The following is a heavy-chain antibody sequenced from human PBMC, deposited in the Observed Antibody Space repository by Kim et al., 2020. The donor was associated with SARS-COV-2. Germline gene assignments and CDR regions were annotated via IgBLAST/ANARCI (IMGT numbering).Heavy chain of an antibody. V-gene: IGHV1-69*13. CDR3: ARVGQDYYDSSGYLDY. CDR2: IIPIFGTA. Sequence: SVKVSCKASGGTFSSYAISWVRQAPGQGLEWMGGIIPIFGTANYAQKFQGRVTITADESTSTAYMELSSLRSEDTAVYYCARVGQDYYDSSGYLDYWGQGTLVTVSS. J-gene: IGHJ4*02. CDR1: GGTFSSYA. D-gene: IGHD3-22*01.